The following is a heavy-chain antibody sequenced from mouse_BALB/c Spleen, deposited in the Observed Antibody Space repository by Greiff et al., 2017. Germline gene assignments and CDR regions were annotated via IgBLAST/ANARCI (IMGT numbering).Heavy chain of an antibody. D-gene: IGHD2-14*01. J-gene: IGHJ3*01. Sequence: EVQRVESGGDLVKPGGSLKLSCAASGFTFSSYGMSWVRQTPDKRLEWVATISSGGSYTYYPDSVKGRFTISRDNAKNTLYLQMSSLKSEDTAMYYCARAYYRYDDWFAYWGQGTLVTVSA. CDR1: GFTFSSYG. CDR2: ISSGGSYT. CDR3: ARAYYRYDDWFAY. V-gene: IGHV5-6*01.